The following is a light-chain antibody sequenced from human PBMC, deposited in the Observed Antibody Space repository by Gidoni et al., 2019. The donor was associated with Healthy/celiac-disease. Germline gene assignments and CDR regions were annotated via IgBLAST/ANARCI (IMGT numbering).Light chain of an antibody. Sequence: DIQMTQSPSTLSASLGDRATLTCRASQGVSNNLAWYQQKPGKAPKLLIYAASTWQSGVPARFSGSGSGTEFTLTISSLQPEDVAIYYCQKYNSGQLTFGGGTKVEIK. CDR1: QGVSNN. CDR3: QKYNSGQLT. J-gene: IGKJ4*01. V-gene: IGKV1-27*01. CDR2: AAS.